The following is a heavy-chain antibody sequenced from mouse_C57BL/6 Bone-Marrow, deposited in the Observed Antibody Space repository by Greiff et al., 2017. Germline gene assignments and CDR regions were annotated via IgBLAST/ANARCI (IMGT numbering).Heavy chain of an antibody. J-gene: IGHJ3*01. CDR3: TYYYPFAY. V-gene: IGHV14-4*01. Sequence: VQLQQSGAELVRPGASVKLSCTASGFNIKDDYMHWVKQRPEQGLEWIGWIDPENGDTEYASKFQGKATITADTSSNTAYLQLSSLTSEDTAVYYCTYYYPFAYLGQGTLVTVSA. CDR2: IDPENGDT. D-gene: IGHD1-1*01. CDR1: GFNIKDDY.